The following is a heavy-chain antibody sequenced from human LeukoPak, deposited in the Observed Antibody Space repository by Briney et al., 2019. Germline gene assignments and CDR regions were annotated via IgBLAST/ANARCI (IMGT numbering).Heavy chain of an antibody. D-gene: IGHD6-13*01. CDR1: GGSISSSNW. Sequence: PSEALSLTCAVSGGSISSSNWWSWVRQPPGKGLEWIGEIYHSGSTNYNPSLKSRVTISVDKSKNQFSLKLSSVTAADTAVYYCARLAAAGIQYYYGMDVWGQGTTVTVSS. J-gene: IGHJ6*02. V-gene: IGHV4-4*02. CDR3: ARLAAAGIQYYYGMDV. CDR2: IYHSGST.